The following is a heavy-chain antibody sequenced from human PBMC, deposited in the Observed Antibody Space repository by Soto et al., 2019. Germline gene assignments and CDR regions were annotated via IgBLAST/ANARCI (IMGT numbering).Heavy chain of an antibody. CDR1: GGSLSSYY. V-gene: IGHV4-59*01. CDR3: ARDRNPDSYVDCLFDGFDI. CDR2: IYDSGST. Sequence: QVQLQESGPGLVKPSETLSLTCTVSGGSLSSYYWSWIRQPPGKGLEWIGYIYDSGSTNYNPSLKSRGTISVDTSKNQCSLKLSSVTAADTAVYDCARDRNPDSYVDCLFDGFDIWGQGTMVTVSS. D-gene: IGHD3-9*01. J-gene: IGHJ3*02.